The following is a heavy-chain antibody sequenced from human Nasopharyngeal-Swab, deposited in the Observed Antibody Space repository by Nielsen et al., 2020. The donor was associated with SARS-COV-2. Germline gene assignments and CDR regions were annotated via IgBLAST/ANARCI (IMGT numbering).Heavy chain of an antibody. Sequence: WIRQPPGKGLEWIGYIYYSGSTNYNPSIKSRVTISVDTSKNQFSLKLSAETAADTAVYYCARRGVVVRGGYYLDYWGQGTLVTVSS. CDR2: IYYSGST. J-gene: IGHJ4*02. CDR3: ARRGVVVRGGYYLDY. D-gene: IGHD2-15*01. V-gene: IGHV4-59*08.